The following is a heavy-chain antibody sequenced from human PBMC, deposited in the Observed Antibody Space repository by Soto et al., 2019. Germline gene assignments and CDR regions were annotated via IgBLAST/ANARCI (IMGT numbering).Heavy chain of an antibody. CDR3: AGGRGSPYWYFDL. CDR1: GGTLSSYT. V-gene: IGHV1-69*06. D-gene: IGHD3-16*01. J-gene: IGHJ2*01. Sequence: SVKVSCKASGGTLSSYTLTWVRQAPGQGLEWMGGIIPIYGTANYAQKFQGRVTITADKSTSTAYMELNSLRSGDTAVYYCAGGRGSPYWYFDLWGRGTMVTVSS. CDR2: IIPIYGTA.